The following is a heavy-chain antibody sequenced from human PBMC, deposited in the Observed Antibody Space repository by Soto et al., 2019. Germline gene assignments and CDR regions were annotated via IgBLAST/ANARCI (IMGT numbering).Heavy chain of an antibody. D-gene: IGHD6-13*01. V-gene: IGHV5-10-1*01. Sequence: GESLKISCKGSGYSFTSYWISWVRQMPGKGLEWMGRIDPSDSYTNYSPSFQGHVTISADKSISTAYLQWSSLKASDTAMYYCARHGIAAPYGHSWFGPWGQGTLVTVSS. CDR1: GYSFTSYW. CDR2: IDPSDSYT. CDR3: ARHGIAAPYGHSWFGP. J-gene: IGHJ5*02.